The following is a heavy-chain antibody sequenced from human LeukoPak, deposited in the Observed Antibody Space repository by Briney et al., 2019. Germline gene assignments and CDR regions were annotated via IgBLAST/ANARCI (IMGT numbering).Heavy chain of an antibody. J-gene: IGHJ4*02. Sequence: GGSLRLSCAASGFTFSSYWMHWVRQAPGKGLEWVSSFRGSTGETFYADSVKGRFTISRDSSKNTLHLQMNSLRAEDTAVYYCARVITYLNVLTGDPSDYWGQGTLVTVSS. D-gene: IGHD3-9*01. CDR3: ARVITYLNVLTGDPSDY. CDR1: GFTFSSYW. CDR2: FRGSTGET. V-gene: IGHV3-23*01.